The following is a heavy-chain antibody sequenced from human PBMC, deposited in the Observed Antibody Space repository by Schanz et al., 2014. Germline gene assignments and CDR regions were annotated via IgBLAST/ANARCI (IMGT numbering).Heavy chain of an antibody. J-gene: IGHJ5*02. CDR2: IYYSGST. V-gene: IGHV4-59*01. CDR3: ARGRPVGSFGSYWLDP. Sequence: QVQLQESGPGLVKPSETLSLTCTVSGGSITTYYWNWIRQPPGKGLEWIGYIYYSGSTNYNPSLKSRGIMSVDTSKKQFSLRLNAVSTADTAVYYCARGRPVGSFGSYWLDPWGQGTLVTVSS. D-gene: IGHD5-18*01. CDR1: GGSITTYY.